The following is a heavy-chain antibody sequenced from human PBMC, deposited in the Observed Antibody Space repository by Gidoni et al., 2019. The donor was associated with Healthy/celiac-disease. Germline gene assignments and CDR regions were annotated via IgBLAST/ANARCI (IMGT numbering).Heavy chain of an antibody. Sequence: EVQLVESGGGLVKPGGSLRLSCAAYGFTFSNAWMSWVRQAPGKGLELVGRINIKTAGGTTDYAAPVKGRFTISRDDSNNTLYLQMNSLKTEDTAVYYCTKDYYGSGSYLIDYWGQGTLVTVSS. CDR3: TKDYYGSGSYLIDY. J-gene: IGHJ4*02. D-gene: IGHD3-10*01. V-gene: IGHV3-15*01. CDR2: INIKTAGGTT. CDR1: GFTFSNAW.